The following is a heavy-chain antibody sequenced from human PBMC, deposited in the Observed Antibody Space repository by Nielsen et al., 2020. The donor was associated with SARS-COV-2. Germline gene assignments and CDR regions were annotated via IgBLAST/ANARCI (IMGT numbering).Heavy chain of an antibody. V-gene: IGHV4-59*08. CDR1: GGSISSYY. CDR2: IYYSGST. J-gene: IGHJ3*02. D-gene: IGHD3-3*01. CDR3: ARSLRFLGAADAFDI. Sequence: SETLSLTCTVSGGSISSYYWSWIRQPPGKGLEWIGYIYYSGSTNYNPSLKSRVTISVDTSKNQFSLKLSSVTAADTAVYYCARSLRFLGAADAFDIWGQGTMVTVSS.